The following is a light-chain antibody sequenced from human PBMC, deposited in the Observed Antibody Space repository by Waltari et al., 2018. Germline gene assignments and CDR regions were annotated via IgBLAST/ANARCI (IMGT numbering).Light chain of an antibody. V-gene: IGLV3-1*01. CDR3: QAWDSSTPV. CDR1: KLGYQF. J-gene: IGLJ1*01. CDR2: QDK. Sequence: SYELTQSPSVSVSPGQTASITCSGDKLGYQFTSWYQQKPGQPPVLLICQDKRRPSGIPERFSGSTSGNTATLTISGTLPVDEADYYCQAWDSSTPVFGSGTKVTVL.